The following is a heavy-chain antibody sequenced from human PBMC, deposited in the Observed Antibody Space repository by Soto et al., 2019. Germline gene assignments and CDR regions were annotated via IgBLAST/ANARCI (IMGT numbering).Heavy chain of an antibody. Sequence: PSETLSLTCSVSGASMSTSSDFWGWIRQAPGKGLEWIGNVYQSGTTRLNPSLKSRVSIFVDRSKNQFSLELNSATAADRAVYYCARQPESTSYFDYWGQGILVTVSS. V-gene: IGHV4-39*01. CDR3: ARQPESTSYFDY. D-gene: IGHD2-2*01. CDR1: GASMSTSSDF. CDR2: VYQSGTT. J-gene: IGHJ4*02.